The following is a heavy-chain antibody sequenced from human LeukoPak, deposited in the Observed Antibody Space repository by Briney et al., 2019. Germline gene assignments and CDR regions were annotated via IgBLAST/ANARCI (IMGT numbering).Heavy chain of an antibody. J-gene: IGHJ4*02. CDR2: IIPIFGTA. CDR3: AREIGPIQLHLWGSAFDY. D-gene: IGHD5-18*01. Sequence: SVKVSCKASGGTFSSYAISWVRQAPGQGLEWMGGIIPIFGTANYAQKFQGRVTITADESTSTVYMELSSLRSEDTAVYYCAREIGPIQLHLWGSAFDYWGQGTLVTVSS. CDR1: GGTFSSYA. V-gene: IGHV1-69*13.